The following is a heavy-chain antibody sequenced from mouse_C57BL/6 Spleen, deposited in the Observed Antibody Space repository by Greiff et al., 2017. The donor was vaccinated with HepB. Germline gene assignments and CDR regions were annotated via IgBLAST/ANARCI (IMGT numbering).Heavy chain of an antibody. V-gene: IGHV1-47*01. D-gene: IGHD1-1*01. CDR3: GRGVDYGSSYLYWYFDD. Sequence: QVQLQQSGAELVKPGASVKMSCKASGYTFTTYPIEWMKQTHGKSLEWIGNFHPYNDDTKYNEKFKGKATLTVEKSSSTVYLELSRLTSDDSAVYCWGRGVDYGSSYLYWYFDDWGKGTSVTVSS. CDR2: FHPYNDDT. CDR1: GYTFTTYP. J-gene: IGHJ1*03.